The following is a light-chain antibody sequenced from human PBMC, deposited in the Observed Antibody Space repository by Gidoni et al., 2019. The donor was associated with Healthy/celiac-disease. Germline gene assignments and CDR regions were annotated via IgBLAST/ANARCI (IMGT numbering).Light chain of an antibody. V-gene: IGKV3-15*01. Sequence: EIVMTQSPATLSVSPGERATLSCRASQSVSSNSAWYQQKPGQAPRLLIYGASTRATGIPARFSGSGSGTEFTLTISSLQSEDFAVYYCQQYNNWGITFXXXTRLEIK. CDR3: QQYNNWGIT. CDR2: GAS. J-gene: IGKJ5*01. CDR1: QSVSSN.